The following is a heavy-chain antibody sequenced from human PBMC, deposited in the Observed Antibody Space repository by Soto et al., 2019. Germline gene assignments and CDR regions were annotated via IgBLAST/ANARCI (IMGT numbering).Heavy chain of an antibody. J-gene: IGHJ4*02. CDR2: IYYSGST. D-gene: IGHD3-16*02. CDR3: GRGWEYDYVWGSYRLEY. CDR1: GGSISSYY. Sequence: SETLSLTCTVSGGSISSYYWSWIRQPPGKGLEWIGYIYYSGSTNYDPSLKSRVTISVDTSKNQFSLKLSSVTAADTAVYYWGRGWEYDYVWGSYRLEYWGQGALATVCS. V-gene: IGHV4-59*01.